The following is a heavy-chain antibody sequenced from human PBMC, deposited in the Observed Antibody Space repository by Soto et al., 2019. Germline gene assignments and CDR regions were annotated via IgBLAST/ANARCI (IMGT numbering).Heavy chain of an antibody. J-gene: IGHJ4*02. V-gene: IGHV3-7*01. CDR2: IKQDGSEK. D-gene: IGHD3-10*01. CDR1: VFTFSSYW. CDR3: ARAHPDYYGSGSYYFILGYFEY. Sequence: PVGSLRLSCASSVFTFSSYWMSCVRQSPGKWLEWVANIKQDGSEKYYVDSVKGRFTISRDNAKNSLYLQMNSLRAEDTAVYYCARAHPDYYGSGSYYFILGYFEYLGQGTLVIVS.